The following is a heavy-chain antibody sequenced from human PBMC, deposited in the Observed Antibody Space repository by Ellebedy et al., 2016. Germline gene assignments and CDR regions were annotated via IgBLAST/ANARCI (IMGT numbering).Heavy chain of an antibody. Sequence: GGSLRLSCAASGFIFTNYWMSWVRQAPGKGLEWVANIRQDGKEAHYMDSVRGRFTILRNSTKDSLHLQMNSLTTEDTAVYYCVKMPDFDYWGQGTLVTVSS. J-gene: IGHJ4*03. CDR3: VKMPDFDY. CDR1: GFIFTNYW. V-gene: IGHV3-7*01. CDR2: IRQDGKEA. D-gene: IGHD2-2*01.